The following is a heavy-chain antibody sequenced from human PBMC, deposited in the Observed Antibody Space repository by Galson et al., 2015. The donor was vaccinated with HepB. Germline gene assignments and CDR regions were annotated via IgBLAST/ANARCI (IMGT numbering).Heavy chain of an antibody. D-gene: IGHD3-10*01. V-gene: IGHV3-23*01. J-gene: IGHJ4*02. CDR1: GFTFSSYW. Sequence: SLRLSCAASGFTFSSYWMHWVRQAPGKGLEWVSAISGSGGSTYYADSVKGRFTISRDNSKNTLYLQMNSLRAEDTAVYYRAKWGGDSAAFDYWGQGTLVTVSS. CDR3: AKWGGDSAAFDY. CDR2: ISGSGGST.